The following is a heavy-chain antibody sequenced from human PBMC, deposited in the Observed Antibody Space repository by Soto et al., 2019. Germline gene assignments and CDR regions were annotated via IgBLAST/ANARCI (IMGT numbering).Heavy chain of an antibody. Sequence: QVQLQESGPGLVKPSGTLSLTCAVSGGSISSSNWWSWVRQPPGKGLEWIGEIYHSGSTNYNPSLKSRVTISVEKSKHQFCLKLSSGTAADTAVYYCATGYCISTSCYAQGNYYYGMDVWGQGTTVTVSS. CDR2: IYHSGST. V-gene: IGHV4-4*02. CDR3: ATGYCISTSCYAQGNYYYGMDV. CDR1: GGSISSSNW. J-gene: IGHJ6*02. D-gene: IGHD2-2*01.